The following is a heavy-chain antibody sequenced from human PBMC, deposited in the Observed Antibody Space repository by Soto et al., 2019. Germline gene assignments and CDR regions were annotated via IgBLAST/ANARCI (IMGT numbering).Heavy chain of an antibody. CDR3: ARVAGAMHDY. CDR2: INPSGGST. J-gene: IGHJ4*02. CDR1: VYTFTSYY. V-gene: IGHV1-46*01. D-gene: IGHD1-26*01. Sequence: QVQLVQSGAEVKKPGASVKVSCKASVYTFTSYYMHWVRQAPGQGLEWMGIINPSGGSTSYAQKFQGRVTMTRDTSTSTVYMELSSLRAEYTAVYYWARVAGAMHDYWGQGTLVTVSS.